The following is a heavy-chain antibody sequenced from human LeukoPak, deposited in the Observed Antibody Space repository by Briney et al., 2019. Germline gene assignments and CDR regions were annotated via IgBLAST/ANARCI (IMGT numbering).Heavy chain of an antibody. CDR2: IYHSGST. CDR1: GGSISSSNW. CDR3: ARETTNYYYYYGMDV. J-gene: IGHJ6*02. Sequence: SGILSLTCAVSGGSISSSNWWSWVRQPPGKGLEWIGEIYHSGSTNYNPSLKSRVTISVDKSKNQFSLKLSSVTAADTAVYYCARETTNYYYYYGMDVWGQGTTVTVSS. D-gene: IGHD1-1*01. V-gene: IGHV4-4*02.